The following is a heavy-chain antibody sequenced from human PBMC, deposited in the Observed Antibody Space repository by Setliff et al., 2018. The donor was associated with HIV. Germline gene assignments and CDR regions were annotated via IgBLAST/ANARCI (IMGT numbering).Heavy chain of an antibody. CDR2: IRGNGVDR. V-gene: IGHV3-23*01. D-gene: IGHD2-15*01. CDR1: GFMFSNYA. J-gene: IGHJ6*02. CDR3: ARGRYCSGGSCSRYYYGMDV. Sequence: PGGSLRLSCAVSGFMFSNYAMNWVRQGPGRELEWVSAIRGNGVDRFYTDSVRGRFTISRDNSKNTLYLQMSSLRADDTAIYYCARGRYCSGGSCSRYYYGMDVWGQGTTVTVSS.